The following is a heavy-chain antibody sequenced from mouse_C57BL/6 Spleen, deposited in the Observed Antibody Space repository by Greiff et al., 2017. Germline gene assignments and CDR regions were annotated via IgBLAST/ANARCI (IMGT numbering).Heavy chain of an antibody. CDR3: ARSPLYYDYDKVYAMDY. CDR1: GYTFTDYY. Sequence: EVQLQESGPVLVKPGASVKMSCKASGYTFTDYYMNWVKQSHGKSLEWIGVINPYNGGTSYNQKFKGKATLTVYKSSSTAYLELNSLTSEDSAVYYCARSPLYYDYDKVYAMDYWGQGTSVTVSS. V-gene: IGHV1-19*01. CDR2: INPYNGGT. J-gene: IGHJ4*01. D-gene: IGHD2-4*01.